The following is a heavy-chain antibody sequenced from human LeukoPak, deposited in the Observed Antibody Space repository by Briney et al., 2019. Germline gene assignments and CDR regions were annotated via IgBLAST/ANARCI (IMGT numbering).Heavy chain of an antibody. V-gene: IGHV4-34*01. CDR3: ARLGKYCSSTSCHYYYGMDV. D-gene: IGHD2-2*01. CDR1: GGSFSGYY. J-gene: IGHJ6*02. CDR2: INHSGST. Sequence: PETLSLTCAVYGGSFSGYYWSWIRQPPGKGLEWIGEINHSGSTNYNPSLKSRVTISVDTSKNQFSLKLSSVTAADTAVYYCARLGKYCSSTSCHYYYGMDVWGQGTTVTVSS.